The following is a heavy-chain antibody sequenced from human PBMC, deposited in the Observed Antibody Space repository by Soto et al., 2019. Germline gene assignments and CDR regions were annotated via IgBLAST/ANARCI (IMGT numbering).Heavy chain of an antibody. CDR3: AKDREEFLMWVLPEGH. Sequence: QVQLVESGGGMVQPGRSLRLSCAASGFTFGNYGMHWVRQAPGKGLEWVTFISFDGSNTRYAVSVEGRFTISRDNYKNTVSLQMNSLTTDDTAVYYCAKDREEFLMWVLPEGHGGQGTLVTVSS. V-gene: IGHV3-30*18. D-gene: IGHD3-10*01. J-gene: IGHJ4*02. CDR2: ISFDGSNT. CDR1: GFTFGNYG.